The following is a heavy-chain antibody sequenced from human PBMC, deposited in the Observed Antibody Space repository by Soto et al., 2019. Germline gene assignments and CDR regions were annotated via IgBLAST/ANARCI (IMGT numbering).Heavy chain of an antibody. J-gene: IGHJ4*02. CDR2: IYYSGRT. CDR1: GDSINSRSYY. CDR3: ARSGAGSGWL. V-gene: IGHV4-39*07. Sequence: SETLSLTCTVTGDSINSRSYYWGWIRQPPGKGLEWIGSIYYSGRTYNNPSLRSRVSMSIDTSKDQFSLKLKSVTAADTAKYYCARSGAGSGWLGGQGTQVTVS. D-gene: IGHD6-19*01.